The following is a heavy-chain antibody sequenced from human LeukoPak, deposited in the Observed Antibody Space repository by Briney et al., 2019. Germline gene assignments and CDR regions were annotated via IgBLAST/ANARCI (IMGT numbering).Heavy chain of an antibody. CDR2: MNPNSGNT. V-gene: IGHV1-8*01. CDR3: ARRIAAAGTLDY. D-gene: IGHD6-13*01. CDR1: GYTFTSYG. Sequence: ASVKVSCKASGYTFTSYGISWVRQAPGQGLEWMGWMNPNSGNTGYAQKFQGRVTMTRNTSISTAYMDLSSLRSEDTAVYYCARRIAAAGTLDYWGQGTLVTVSS. J-gene: IGHJ4*02.